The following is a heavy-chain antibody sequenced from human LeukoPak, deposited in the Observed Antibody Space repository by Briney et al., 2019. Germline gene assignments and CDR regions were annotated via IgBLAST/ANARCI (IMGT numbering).Heavy chain of an antibody. CDR1: GVSIRPNY. V-gene: IGHV4-59*01. Sequence: SETLSLTCTVSGVSIRPNYWGWIGQGPQMEREWIVYVYHSGRTNVGPSLKSRATISLDMSQNQISLKLTYVTAAATALYYCAKMGGHFYDSATYDPNWFDHWGQGILVTVYS. D-gene: IGHD3-22*01. J-gene: IGHJ5*02. CDR2: VYHSGRT. CDR3: AKMGGHFYDSATYDPNWFDH.